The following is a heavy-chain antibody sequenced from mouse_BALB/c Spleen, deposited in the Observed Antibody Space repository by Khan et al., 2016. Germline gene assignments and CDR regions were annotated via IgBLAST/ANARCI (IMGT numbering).Heavy chain of an antibody. J-gene: IGHJ1*01. D-gene: IGHD1-1*01. Sequence: VQLQQPGAELVKPGASVKLSCKASVYTFTSYDINWVRQRPEQGLEWIGWIFPGDGSTKYNEKFKGKATLTTDKSSSTAYMQLSRLTSEDSAVYFCARLYGSTYWYFDVWGAGTTVTVSS. CDR3: ARLYGSTYWYFDV. V-gene: IGHV1-85*01. CDR1: VYTFTSYD. CDR2: IFPGDGST.